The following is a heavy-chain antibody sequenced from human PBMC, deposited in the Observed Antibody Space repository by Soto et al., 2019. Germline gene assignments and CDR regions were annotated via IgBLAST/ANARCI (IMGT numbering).Heavy chain of an antibody. J-gene: IGHJ3*02. CDR1: GYTFTSYA. D-gene: IGHD6-19*01. CDR3: ARREQWLANGGAFDI. V-gene: IGHV1-3*01. CDR2: INAGNGNT. Sequence: QVQLVQSGAEVKKPGASVKVSCKASGYTFTSYAMHWVRQAPGQRLEWMGWINAGNGNTKYSQKFQGRVTITRDTSASTAYMELSRLRSEDTAVYYCARREQWLANGGAFDIWGQGTMVTVSS.